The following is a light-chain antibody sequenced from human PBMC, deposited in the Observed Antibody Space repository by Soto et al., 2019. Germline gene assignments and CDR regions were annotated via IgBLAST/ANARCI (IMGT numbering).Light chain of an antibody. CDR2: KAS. CDR3: QQYKSYWT. Sequence: DIQMTQSPSTLSASVGDRVTITCRSSQSISSWLAWYQQKPGKAPKLLIYKASSLESGVTSRFSGSGSSTECTLTIISLQTYDFASYYCQQYKSYWTCVQGTKVES. J-gene: IGKJ1*01. CDR1: QSISSW. V-gene: IGKV1-5*03.